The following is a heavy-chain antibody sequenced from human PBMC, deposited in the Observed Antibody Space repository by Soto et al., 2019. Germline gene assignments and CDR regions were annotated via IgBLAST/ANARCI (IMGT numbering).Heavy chain of an antibody. CDR2: IYHSGST. Sequence: QVQLQESGPGLVKPSGTLSLTCAVSGGSISSSNWWSWVRQPPRKGLEWIGEIYHSGSTNYNPSLKRRVSRSVDKSKTQFSLKLCSVTAADTAVYYCAPVHGLGGWCDAFDIVGQGTMVTVYS. CDR1: GGSISSSNW. D-gene: IGHD6-19*01. V-gene: IGHV4-4*02. CDR3: APVHGLGGWCDAFDI. J-gene: IGHJ3*02.